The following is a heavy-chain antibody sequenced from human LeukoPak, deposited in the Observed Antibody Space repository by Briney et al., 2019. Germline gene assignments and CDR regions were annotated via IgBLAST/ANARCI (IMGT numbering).Heavy chain of an antibody. V-gene: IGHV3-23*05. CDR2: IDKTTYPT. D-gene: IGHD6-19*01. J-gene: IGHJ4*02. CDR1: EFIFSDYA. CDR3: AKFEGATIPGWFNDY. Sequence: PGGSLRLSCAASEFIFSDYAMGWVRQAPGKGLEWVSTIDKTTYPTFYADSVKGRFTISRDNSKNTLYLQMNSLRTEDTAVYFCAKFEGATIPGWFNDYWGQGILVTVCS.